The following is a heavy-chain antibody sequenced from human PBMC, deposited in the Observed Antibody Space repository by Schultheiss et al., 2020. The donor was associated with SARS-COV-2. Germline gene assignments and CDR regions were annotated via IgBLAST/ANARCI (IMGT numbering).Heavy chain of an antibody. J-gene: IGHJ5*02. CDR2: IIPIFGTA. CDR1: GGTFSSYT. CDR3: ARAVVDTAMVMDGFRWFDP. D-gene: IGHD5-18*01. V-gene: IGHV1-69*13. Sequence: SVKVSCKASGGTFSSYTINWVRQAPGQGLEWMGRIIPIFGTANYAQKFQGRVTITADESTSTAYMELSSLRSEDTAVYYCARAVVDTAMVMDGFRWFDPWGQGTLVTVSS.